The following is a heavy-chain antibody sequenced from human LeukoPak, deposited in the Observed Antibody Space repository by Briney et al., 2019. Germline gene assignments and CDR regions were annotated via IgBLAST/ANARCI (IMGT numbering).Heavy chain of an antibody. D-gene: IGHD2-2*02. CDR2: IWYDGSNK. CDR1: GFTFSSYG. CDR3: AKEMFCSSTSCYRFPTGDY. Sequence: GRSLRLSCAASGFTFSSYGMHCVRQAPGKGLEWVAVIWYDGSNKYYADSVKGRFTISRDNSKNTLYLQMNSLRAEDTAVYYCAKEMFCSSTSCYRFPTGDYWGQGTLITVSS. J-gene: IGHJ4*02. V-gene: IGHV3-33*06.